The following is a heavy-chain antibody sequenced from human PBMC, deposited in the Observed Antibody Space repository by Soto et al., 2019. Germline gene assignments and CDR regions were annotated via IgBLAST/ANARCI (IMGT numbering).Heavy chain of an antibody. CDR2: INHSGST. CDR1: GGSFSGYY. D-gene: IGHD6-25*01. J-gene: IGHJ5*02. CDR3: ASRERLLRVVSRGRRWFDP. Sequence: QVQLQQWGAGLLKPSETLSLTCAVYGGSFSGYYWSWIRQPPGKGLEWIGEINHSGSTNYNPSLKSRVTISVDTSKNQFSLKLSSATAADTAVYYCASRERLLRVVSRGRRWFDPWGQGTLVTVSP. V-gene: IGHV4-34*01.